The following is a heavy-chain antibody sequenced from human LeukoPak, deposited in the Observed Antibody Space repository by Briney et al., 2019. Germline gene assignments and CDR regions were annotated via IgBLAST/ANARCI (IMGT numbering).Heavy chain of an antibody. J-gene: IGHJ4*02. CDR2: ISSSSSYI. CDR1: GFTFSSYS. Sequence: GGSLRLSCAASGFTFSSYSMNWVRQAPGKGLEWVSSISSSSSYIYYADSVKGRFTISRDNAKNSLYLRMNSLRAEDTAVYYCARDLGGPYCSGGSCYEGYWGQGTLVTVSS. D-gene: IGHD2-15*01. V-gene: IGHV3-21*01. CDR3: ARDLGGPYCSGGSCYEGY.